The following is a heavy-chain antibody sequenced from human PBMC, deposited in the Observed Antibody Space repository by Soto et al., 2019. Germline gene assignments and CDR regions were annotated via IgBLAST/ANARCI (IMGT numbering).Heavy chain of an antibody. Sequence: GGSMRIACAASGLTFSSYSMNWVRQAPGKGLEWVSYISSSSSTIYYADSVKGRFTISRDNAKNSLYLQMNSLRAEDTAVYYCARSGQVLRYFDWPISFDYWGQGTLVTVSS. J-gene: IGHJ4*02. CDR1: GLTFSSYS. CDR2: ISSSSSTI. V-gene: IGHV3-48*01. D-gene: IGHD3-9*01. CDR3: ARSGQVLRYFDWPISFDY.